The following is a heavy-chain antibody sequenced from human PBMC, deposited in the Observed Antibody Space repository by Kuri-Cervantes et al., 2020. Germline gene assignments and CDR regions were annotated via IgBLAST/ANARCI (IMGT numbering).Heavy chain of an antibody. CDR3: ARVFLSFVRYFDY. V-gene: IGHV4-34*01. CDR1: GGSFSGYY. Sequence: SETLSLTCAVYGGSFSGYYWNWIRQPPGKGLEWIGEINHSGSTNYNPSLKSRVTISVDTSKNQFSLKLSSVTAADTAVYYCARVFLSFVRYFDYWGQGTLVTVSS. J-gene: IGHJ4*02. D-gene: IGHD2-8*01. CDR2: INHSGST.